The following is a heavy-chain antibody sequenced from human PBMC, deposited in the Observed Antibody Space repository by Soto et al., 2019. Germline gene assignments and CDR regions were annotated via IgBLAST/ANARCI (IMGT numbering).Heavy chain of an antibody. Sequence: PGESLKISCKGSGYSFTSYWIGWVRQMPGKGLEWMGIIYPGDSDTRYSPSFQGQVTISADKSISTAYLQWSSLKASDTAMYYCDRRFGHSRTATLAFDPWGQGTLVTVSS. V-gene: IGHV5-51*01. CDR1: GYSFTSYW. CDR3: DRRFGHSRTATLAFDP. J-gene: IGHJ5*02. CDR2: IYPGDSDT. D-gene: IGHD3-10*01.